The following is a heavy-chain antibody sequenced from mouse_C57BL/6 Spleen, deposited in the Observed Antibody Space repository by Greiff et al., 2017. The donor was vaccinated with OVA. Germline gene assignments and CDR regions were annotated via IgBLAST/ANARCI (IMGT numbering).Heavy chain of an antibody. CDR3: ARRYYGSNGFAY. CDR1: GYTFTDYY. J-gene: IGHJ3*01. V-gene: IGHV1-26*01. Sequence: EVQLQQSGPELVKPGASVKISCKASGYTFTDYYMNWVKQSHGKSLEWIGDINPNNGGTSYNQKFKGKATLTVDKSSSTAYMELRSLTSEDSAVYYCARRYYGSNGFAYWGHGTLVTVSA. D-gene: IGHD1-1*01. CDR2: INPNNGGT.